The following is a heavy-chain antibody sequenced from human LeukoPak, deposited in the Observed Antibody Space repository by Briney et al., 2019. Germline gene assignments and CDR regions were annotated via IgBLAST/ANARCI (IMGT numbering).Heavy chain of an antibody. D-gene: IGHD4-17*01. V-gene: IGHV4-59*01. CDR1: GGSISGYY. CDR2: IYYTGST. J-gene: IGHJ5*02. CDR3: VRSKSGTYGWFDP. Sequence: SETLSLTCTVSGGSISGYYWSWIRQPPGKGLEWIGYIYYTGSTNYNPSLKSRVTISVDTSKNQFSLKVSSVTAADTAVYCCVRSKSGTYGWFDPWGQGTLVTVSS.